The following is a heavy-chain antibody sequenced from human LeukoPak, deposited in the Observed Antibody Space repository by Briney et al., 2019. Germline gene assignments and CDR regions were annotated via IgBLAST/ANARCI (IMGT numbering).Heavy chain of an antibody. CDR1: GYTFTSYY. Sequence: ASVKVSCKPSGYTFTSYYMRWVRQAPGQGLEWMGIINPSGGSTSYAQKFQGRVTMTRDTSTSTVYMELSSLRSGDTAVYYCARGVVPATAITSFDYWGQGTLVTVSS. V-gene: IGHV1-46*01. D-gene: IGHD2-2*01. J-gene: IGHJ4*02. CDR3: ARGVVPATAITSFDY. CDR2: INPSGGST.